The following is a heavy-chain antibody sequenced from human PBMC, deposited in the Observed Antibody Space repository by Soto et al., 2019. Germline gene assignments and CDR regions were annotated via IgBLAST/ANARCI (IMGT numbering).Heavy chain of an antibody. J-gene: IGHJ4*02. D-gene: IGHD2-15*01. Sequence: NPSETLSLTCAVSGGSISSGGYSWSWIRQPPGKGLEWIGYIYHSGSTYYNPSLKSRVTISVDRSKNQFSLKLSSVTAADTAVYYCAAGRGYFDYWGQGTLVTVSS. CDR2: IYHSGST. CDR1: GGSISSGGYS. CDR3: AAGRGYFDY. V-gene: IGHV4-30-2*01.